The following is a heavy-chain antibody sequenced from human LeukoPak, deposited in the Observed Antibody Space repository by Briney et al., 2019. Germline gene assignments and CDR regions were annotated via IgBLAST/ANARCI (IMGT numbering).Heavy chain of an antibody. J-gene: IGHJ4*02. Sequence: ARGSLRLSCAASGFTFSNAWMSWVRQAPGKGLEWVGRIKSKTDGGTTDYAAPVKGRFTISRDDSKNTLYLQMNSLKTEDTAVYYCTTGGIVVVLNYWGQGTLVTVSS. V-gene: IGHV3-15*01. CDR3: TTGGIVVVLNY. D-gene: IGHD3-22*01. CDR2: IKSKTDGGTT. CDR1: GFTFSNAW.